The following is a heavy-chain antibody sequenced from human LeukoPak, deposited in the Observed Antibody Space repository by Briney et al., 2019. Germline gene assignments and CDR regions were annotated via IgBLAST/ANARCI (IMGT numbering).Heavy chain of an antibody. Sequence: ASVKVSCKASGGTFSNYAIRWVRQAPGQGLEWMGGIIPIFGAANYAQKFQDRVTITADESTSTAYMELRSLRSEDTAMYYCARPLGDCSGDSCYPPLYDAFDIWGQGTMVTVSS. CDR1: GGTFSNYA. V-gene: IGHV1-69*13. J-gene: IGHJ3*02. CDR2: IIPIFGAA. CDR3: ARPLGDCSGDSCYPPLYDAFDI. D-gene: IGHD2-15*01.